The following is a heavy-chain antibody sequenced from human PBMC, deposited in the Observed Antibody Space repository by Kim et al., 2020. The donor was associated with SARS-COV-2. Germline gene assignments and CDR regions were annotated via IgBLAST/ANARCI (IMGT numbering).Heavy chain of an antibody. CDR3: AREGTMIVVDRSYWYFDL. D-gene: IGHD3-22*01. Sequence: GGSLRLSCAASGFTFSSYGMHWVRQAPGKGLEWVAVIWYDGSNKYYADSVKGRFTISRDNSKNTLYLQMNSLRAEDTAVYYCAREGTMIVVDRSYWYFDLWGRGTLVTVSS. V-gene: IGHV3-33*01. CDR2: IWYDGSNK. J-gene: IGHJ2*01. CDR1: GFTFSSYG.